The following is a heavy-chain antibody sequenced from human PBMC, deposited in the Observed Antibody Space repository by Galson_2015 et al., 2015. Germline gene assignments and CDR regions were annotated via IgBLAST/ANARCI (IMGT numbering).Heavy chain of an antibody. Sequence: LGLSFAASGFTFSNAWMSWVRQAPGKGLEWGGRIKSKTDGGTTDYAAHVKGRFTISRDDSKNTLYLKMNSLKAEDTAMYYCTTDRILAGYDNDYWGQGTLVTVSS. CDR3: TTDRILAGYDNDY. CDR1: GFTFSNAW. J-gene: IGHJ4*02. V-gene: IGHV3-15*01. CDR2: IKSKTDGGTT. D-gene: IGHD3-9*01.